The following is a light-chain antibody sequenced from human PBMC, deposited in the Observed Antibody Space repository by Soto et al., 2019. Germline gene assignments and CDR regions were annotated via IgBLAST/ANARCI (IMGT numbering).Light chain of an antibody. CDR1: SNKVGGYNY. V-gene: IGLV2-11*01. CDR3: CSYAGSSTWV. J-gene: IGLJ3*02. Sequence: QSALTQPRSVSGSPGQSVTISCTGTSNKVGGYNYVSWYQQHPGKAPKLLISDVNKRPSGVPDRFSGSKSGNTASLIISVLQAEDEADYYCCSYAGSSTWVFGGGTKLTVL. CDR2: DVN.